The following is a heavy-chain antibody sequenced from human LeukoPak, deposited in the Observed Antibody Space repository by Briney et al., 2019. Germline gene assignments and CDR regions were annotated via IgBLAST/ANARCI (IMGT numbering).Heavy chain of an antibody. J-gene: IGHJ4*02. CDR2: ISSSGSTI. Sequence: GGSLRLSCAASGFTFSSYEMNWVRQAPGKGLEWVSYISSSGSTIYYADSVKGRFTISRDNAKNSLYLQMNSLRAEDTAVYYCARDRPTATTDFDYWGQGTLVTVSS. D-gene: IGHD4-17*01. CDR3: ARDRPTATTDFDY. V-gene: IGHV3-48*03. CDR1: GFTFSSYE.